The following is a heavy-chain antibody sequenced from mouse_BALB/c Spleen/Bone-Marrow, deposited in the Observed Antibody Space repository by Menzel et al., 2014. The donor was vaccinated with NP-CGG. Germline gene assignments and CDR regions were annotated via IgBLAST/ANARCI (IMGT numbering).Heavy chain of an antibody. V-gene: IGHV1-5*01. CDR3: ALGTTAPFAY. CDR2: IYPGNSDT. CDR1: GHTFISYR. J-gene: IGHJ3*01. D-gene: IGHD1-2*01. Sequence: SGTVLARPGASVKMSCKASGHTFISYRMHWVKQRPGQRLEWIGAIYPGNSDTSYNQKFKGKAKLTAVTSTSTAYMELSSLTNEDSAVYYSALGTTAPFAYWGQGTLVTVSA.